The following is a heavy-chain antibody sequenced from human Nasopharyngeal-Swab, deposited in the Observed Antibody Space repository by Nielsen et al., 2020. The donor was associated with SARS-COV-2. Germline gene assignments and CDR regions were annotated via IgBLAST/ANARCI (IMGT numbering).Heavy chain of an antibody. Sequence: ASVKVSCKASGYTFTGYFMHWVRQATGQGLEWMGRINPNTGGTNYPQKFQGRVTMTRDTSISTVYMELNSLRSDDTVVYYCARAYGSGSSTDSYYFDYWGQGTLVTVSS. J-gene: IGHJ4*02. CDR2: INPNTGGT. CDR3: ARAYGSGSSTDSYYFDY. CDR1: GYTFTGYF. D-gene: IGHD3-10*01. V-gene: IGHV1-2*05.